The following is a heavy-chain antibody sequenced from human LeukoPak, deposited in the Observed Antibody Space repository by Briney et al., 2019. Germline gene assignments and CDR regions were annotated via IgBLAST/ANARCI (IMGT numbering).Heavy chain of an antibody. CDR2: INPNSGNT. CDR1: GYIFTDYY. V-gene: IGHV1-8*02. CDR3: ALTVTRPYYDFWSGYHRFDL. Sequence: ASVKVSCKASGYIFTDYYMHWVRQAPGQELGWMGRINPNSGNTGYAQKFQGRVTMTRNTSISTAYMELSSLRSEDTAVYYCALTVTRPYYDFWSGYHRFDLWGRGTLVTVSS. D-gene: IGHD3-3*01. J-gene: IGHJ2*01.